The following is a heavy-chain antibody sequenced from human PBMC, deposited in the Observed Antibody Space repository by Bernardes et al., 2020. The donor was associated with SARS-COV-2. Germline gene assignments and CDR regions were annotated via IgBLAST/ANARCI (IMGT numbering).Heavy chain of an antibody. CDR2: IYYSGST. V-gene: IGHV4-59*01. CDR1: GGSISSYY. Sequence: SETLSLTCTVSGGSISSYYWSWIRQPPGKGLEWIGYIYYSGSTNYNPSLKSRVTISVDTSKNQFSLKLSSVTAADTAVYYCARVHYDFWSGYYKGVYYYYGMDVWGQGTTVTVSS. CDR3: ARVHYDFWSGYYKGVYYYYGMDV. J-gene: IGHJ6*02. D-gene: IGHD3-3*01.